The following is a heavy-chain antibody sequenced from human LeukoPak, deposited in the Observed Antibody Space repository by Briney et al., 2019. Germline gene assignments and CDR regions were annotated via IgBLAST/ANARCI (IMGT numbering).Heavy chain of an antibody. Sequence: GASVKVSCKASGYTFTGYYMHWVRQAPGQGLEWMGWINPNSGGTNYAQKFQGRVTMTRATSISTAYMELSRLRSDDTAVYYCATFGDIVVVVAATLYGMDVWGQGTTVTVSS. J-gene: IGHJ6*02. CDR1: GYTFTGYY. D-gene: IGHD2-15*01. V-gene: IGHV1-2*02. CDR3: ATFGDIVVVVAATLYGMDV. CDR2: INPNSGGT.